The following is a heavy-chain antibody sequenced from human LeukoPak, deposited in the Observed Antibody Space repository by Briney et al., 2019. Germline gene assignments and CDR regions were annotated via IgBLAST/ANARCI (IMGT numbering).Heavy chain of an antibody. V-gene: IGHV3-23*01. CDR3: AKDGDIVVVPAVKPHFDY. CDR2: ISGSGGST. D-gene: IGHD2-2*01. J-gene: IGHJ4*02. CDR1: GFTFSSYA. Sequence: SGGSLRLSCAASGFTFSSYAMSWVRQAPGKGLEWVSAISGSGGSTYYADSVKGRFTIPRDNSKNTLYLQMNSLRAEDTAVYYCAKDGDIVVVPAVKPHFDYRGQGTLVTVSS.